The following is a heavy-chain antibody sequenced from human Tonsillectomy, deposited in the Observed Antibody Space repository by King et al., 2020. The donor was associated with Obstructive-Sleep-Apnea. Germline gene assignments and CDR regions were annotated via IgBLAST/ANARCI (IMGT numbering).Heavy chain of an antibody. CDR1: GFTFSSYA. Sequence: VQLVESGGDLVHPGGSLRLSCAASGFTFSSYAMSWVRQAPGKGLEWVSTISASGGSTYYADSVKGRFTISRDNSKNTLYLHMNSLRAEDTAVYYCAKGVPRRKYYFDYWGQGSLVTVSS. CDR2: ISASGGST. J-gene: IGHJ4*02. CDR3: AKGVPRRKYYFDY. V-gene: IGHV3-23*04. D-gene: IGHD3-3*01.